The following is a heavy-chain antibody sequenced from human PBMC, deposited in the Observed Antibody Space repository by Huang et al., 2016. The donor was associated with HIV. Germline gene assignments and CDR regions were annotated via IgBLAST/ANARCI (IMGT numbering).Heavy chain of an antibody. J-gene: IGHJ4*02. Sequence: QLLESGGGLVQPGGSLRLSCKASGFTFSNYWMNWVRQVPGKGLVWVSRISGEGTTFRYADSVKGRFIISRDNTKNTLYLQVNSLRAEDTAVYFCARERRGVATIKEYYFDYWGLGTLVTVSS. CDR2: ISGEGTTF. CDR3: ARERRGVATIKEYYFDY. CDR1: GFTFSNYW. D-gene: IGHD5-12*01. V-gene: IGHV3-74*01.